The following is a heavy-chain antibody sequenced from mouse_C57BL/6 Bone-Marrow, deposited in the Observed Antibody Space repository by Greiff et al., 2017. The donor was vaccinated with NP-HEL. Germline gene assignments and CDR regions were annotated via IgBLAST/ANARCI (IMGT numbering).Heavy chain of an antibody. CDR2: IDPNSGGT. J-gene: IGHJ2*01. CDR3: ARYYYGSSSFDY. D-gene: IGHD1-1*01. CDR1: GYTFTSYL. V-gene: IGHV1-72*01. Sequence: VKVVESGAELVKPGASVKLSCKASGYTFTSYLMHWVKQRPGRGLEWIGRIDPNSGGTKYNEKFKSKATLTVDKPSSTAYMQLNSLTSEDSAVYYWARYYYGSSSFDYWGQGTTLTVSS.